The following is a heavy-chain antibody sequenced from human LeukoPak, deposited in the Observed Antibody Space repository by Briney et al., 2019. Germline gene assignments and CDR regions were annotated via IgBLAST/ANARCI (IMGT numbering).Heavy chain of an antibody. D-gene: IGHD3-16*01. Sequence: GSSVKVSCKASGGTFSSYAISWVRQAPGQGLEWMGRIIPILGIANYAQKFQGRVTITADKSTSTAYMELSSLRSEDTAVYYCARERERPGGEPPRRNYYYGMDVWGQGTTVTVSS. V-gene: IGHV1-69*04. J-gene: IGHJ6*02. CDR2: IIPILGIA. CDR1: GGTFSSYA. CDR3: ARERERPGGEPPRRNYYYGMDV.